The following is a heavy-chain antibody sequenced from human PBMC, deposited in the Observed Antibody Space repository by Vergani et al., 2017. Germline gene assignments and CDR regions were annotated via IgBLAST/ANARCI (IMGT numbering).Heavy chain of an antibody. CDR2: IYTSGST. CDR3: ARDRHYDSSGYYYYDAFDI. J-gene: IGHJ3*02. D-gene: IGHD3-22*01. V-gene: IGHV4-61*02. CDR1: GGSISSGSYY. Sequence: QVQLQESGPGLVKPSQTLSLTCTVSGGSISSGSYYWSWIRQPAGKGLEWIGRIYTSGSTNYNPSLKSRVTISVDTSKNQFSLKLSSVTAADTAVYYCARDRHYDSSGYYYYDAFDIWGQGTVVTVSS.